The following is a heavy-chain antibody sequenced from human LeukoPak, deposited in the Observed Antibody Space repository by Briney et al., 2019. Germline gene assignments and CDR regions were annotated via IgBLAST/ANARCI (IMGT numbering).Heavy chain of an antibody. CDR2: IYYSGST. V-gene: IGHV4-59*01. Sequence: NASETLSLTCTVSGGSISSYYWSWIRQPPGKGLEWIGYIYYSGSTNYNPSLKSRVTISVDTSKNQFSLKLSSVTAADTAVYYCARGPRARDWFDPWGQGTLVTVSS. J-gene: IGHJ5*02. CDR1: GGSISSYY. CDR3: ARGPRARDWFDP.